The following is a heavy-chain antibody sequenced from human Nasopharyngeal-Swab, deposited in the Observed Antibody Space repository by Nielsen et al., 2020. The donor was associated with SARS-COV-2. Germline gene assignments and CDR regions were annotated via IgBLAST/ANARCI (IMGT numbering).Heavy chain of an antibody. CDR1: GLTSSPNT. CDR2: ITSGNSV. Sequence: GGSLRLSCATSGLTSSPNTMTWVRKAPGKGLQWISYITSGNSVQYADSVRGRFTISRDKAKNSLYLQMNSLTAEDTAVYYCARERGGGYGDYWGQGTLVTVSS. V-gene: IGHV3-48*01. CDR3: ARERGGGYGDY. J-gene: IGHJ4*02. D-gene: IGHD5-12*01.